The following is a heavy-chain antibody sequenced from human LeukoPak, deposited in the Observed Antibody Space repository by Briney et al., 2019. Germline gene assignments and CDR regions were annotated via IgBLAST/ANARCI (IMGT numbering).Heavy chain of an antibody. CDR1: GFTFSSYG. CDR3: ARDSAEWIQLRSPFYYYYYYMDV. CDR2: IRYDGSNK. Sequence: GGSLRLSCAASGFTFSSYGMHWVRQAPGKGLEWVAFIRYDGSNKYYADSVRGRFTISRDNSKNTLYLQMNSLRAEDTAVYYCARDSAEWIQLRSPFYYYYYYMDVWGKGTTVTVSS. D-gene: IGHD5-18*01. J-gene: IGHJ6*03. V-gene: IGHV3-30*02.